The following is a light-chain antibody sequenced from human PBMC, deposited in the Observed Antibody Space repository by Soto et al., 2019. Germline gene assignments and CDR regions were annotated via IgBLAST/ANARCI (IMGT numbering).Light chain of an antibody. CDR3: QQANSFPFT. CDR2: GAS. V-gene: IGKV1-12*01. J-gene: IGKJ4*01. Sequence: DIQMTQSPSSVSASVGDRITITCRASQGISSWLVWYQQKPGKAPKPLIYGASSLQSGVPSRFSGSGSGTDFTLTISSLQPEDFATYYCQQANSFPFTFGGGTKLEIK. CDR1: QGISSW.